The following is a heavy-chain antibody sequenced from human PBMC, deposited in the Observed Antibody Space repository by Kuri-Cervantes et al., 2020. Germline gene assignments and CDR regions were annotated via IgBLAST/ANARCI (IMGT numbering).Heavy chain of an antibody. V-gene: IGHV1-8*02. Sequence: ASVKVSCKASGYTFTSYGISWVRQAPGQGLEWMGWMNPKSGNTGYAQKFQGRVTMTRDTSMSTAYMELSSLRSEDTAVYYCARTGGDGYTSDEAFDIWGQGTTVTVSS. J-gene: IGHJ3*02. CDR3: ARTGGDGYTSDEAFDI. D-gene: IGHD5-24*01. CDR2: MNPKSGNT. CDR1: GYTFTSYG.